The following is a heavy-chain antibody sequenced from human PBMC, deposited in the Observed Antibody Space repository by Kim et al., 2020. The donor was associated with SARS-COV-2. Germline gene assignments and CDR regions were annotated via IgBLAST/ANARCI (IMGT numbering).Heavy chain of an antibody. D-gene: IGHD3-3*01. CDR1: GFTFSSYA. Sequence: GGSLRLSCAASGFTFSSYAMSWVRQAPGKGLEWVSAISGSGGSTYYADSVKGRFTISRDNSKNTLYLQMNSLRAEDTAVYYCAKVRVETPRLRNYFDYWGQGTLVTVSS. CDR2: ISGSGGST. CDR3: AKVRVETPRLRNYFDY. J-gene: IGHJ4*02. V-gene: IGHV3-23*01.